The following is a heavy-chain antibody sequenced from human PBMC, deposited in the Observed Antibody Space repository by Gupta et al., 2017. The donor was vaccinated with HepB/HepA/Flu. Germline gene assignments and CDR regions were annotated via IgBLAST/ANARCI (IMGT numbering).Heavy chain of an antibody. D-gene: IGHD7-27*01. Sequence: EVQLVESGGGLVQPGGSLRLSCATSGFTISSTHMSWVRQAPGKGLEWVSVIYSGGHTYYADSVRGRLIISRDNSTKTLYLQMNSLRAEDTAVYYCARDHSGVDYWGQGTLVTVSS. J-gene: IGHJ4*02. CDR3: ARDHSGVDY. V-gene: IGHV3-66*01. CDR2: IYSGGHT. CDR1: GFTISSTH.